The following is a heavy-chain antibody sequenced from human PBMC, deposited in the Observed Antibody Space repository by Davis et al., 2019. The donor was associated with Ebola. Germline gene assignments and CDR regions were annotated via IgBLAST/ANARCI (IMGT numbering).Heavy chain of an antibody. V-gene: IGHV1-18*01. J-gene: IGHJ6*02. CDR3: ANQGPYDFWSGSNYYYYGMDV. CDR2: ISAYNGNT. Sequence: AASVKVSCKASGYTFTSYGISWVRQAPGQGLEWMGWISAYNGNTNYAQKLQGRVTMTTDTSTSTAYMELRSLRSEDTAVYYCANQGPYDFWSGSNYYYYGMDVWGQGTTVTVSS. D-gene: IGHD3-3*01. CDR1: GYTFTSYG.